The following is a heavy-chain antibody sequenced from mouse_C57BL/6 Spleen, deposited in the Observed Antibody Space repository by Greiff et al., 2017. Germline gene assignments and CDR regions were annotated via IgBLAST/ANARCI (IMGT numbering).Heavy chain of an antibody. J-gene: IGHJ4*01. CDR2: IYPGSGST. D-gene: IGHD2-2*01. V-gene: IGHV1-55*01. CDR1: GYTFTSYW. CDR3: ARGGIYYGYDEAMDY. Sequence: VQLQQPGAELVKPGASVKMSCKASGYTFTSYWITWVKQRPGQGLEWIGDIYPGSGSTNYNEKFKSKATLTVDTSSSTAYMQLSSLTSEDSAVYYCARGGIYYGYDEAMDYWGQGTSVTVSS.